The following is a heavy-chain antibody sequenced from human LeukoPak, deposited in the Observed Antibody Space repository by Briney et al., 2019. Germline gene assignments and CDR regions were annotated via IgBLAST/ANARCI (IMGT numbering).Heavy chain of an antibody. CDR3: AREASVTATLDAFDI. Sequence: SVKVSCKASGGTFSSYAISWVRQAPGQGLEWMGGIIPIFGTANYAQKFQGRVTITADESTSTAYMELSSLRSEDTAVYYCAREASVTATLDAFDIWGQGTMVTVSP. CDR2: IIPIFGTA. CDR1: GGTFSSYA. J-gene: IGHJ3*02. D-gene: IGHD2-21*02. V-gene: IGHV1-69*01.